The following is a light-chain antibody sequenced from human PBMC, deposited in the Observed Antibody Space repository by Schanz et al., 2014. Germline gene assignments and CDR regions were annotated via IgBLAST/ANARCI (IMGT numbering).Light chain of an antibody. V-gene: IGLV2-23*01. CDR1: SSDVGSYNL. J-gene: IGLJ2*01. CDR3: CSYAGRSLI. Sequence: QSVLTQPASVSGSPGQSITISCTGPSSDVGSYNLVSWYQQHPGKAPKLMIYEGSKRPSGVSDRFSGSKSGNTASLTISGLQADDEADYYCCSYAGRSLIFGGGTKLTVL. CDR2: EGS.